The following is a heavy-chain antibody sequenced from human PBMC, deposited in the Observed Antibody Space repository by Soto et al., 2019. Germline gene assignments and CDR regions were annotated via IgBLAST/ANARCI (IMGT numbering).Heavy chain of an antibody. Sequence: GASVKVSCKASGYTFTSYDINWVRQATGQGLEWMGWMNPNSGNTGYAQKFQGRVTMTRNTSISTAYMELSSLRSEDTAVYYCAREGRFLEWLLPINWFDPWGQGTLVTVSS. CDR2: MNPNSGNT. CDR1: GYTFTSYD. D-gene: IGHD3-3*01. CDR3: AREGRFLEWLLPINWFDP. J-gene: IGHJ5*02. V-gene: IGHV1-8*01.